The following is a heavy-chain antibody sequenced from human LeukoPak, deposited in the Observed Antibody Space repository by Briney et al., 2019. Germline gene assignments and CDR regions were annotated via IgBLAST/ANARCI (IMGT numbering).Heavy chain of an antibody. D-gene: IGHD6-13*01. Sequence: GGSLRLSCAASGFTFSSYWMSWVRQAPGKGLEWVSYINWSGSATGYADSVKGRFTSSRDNAKNSLYLQMNSLRPEDTALYYCVRRGPDGNLGFDYWGQGTLVTVSS. V-gene: IGHV3-20*04. CDR2: INWSGSAT. CDR1: GFTFSSYW. J-gene: IGHJ4*02. CDR3: VRRGPDGNLGFDY.